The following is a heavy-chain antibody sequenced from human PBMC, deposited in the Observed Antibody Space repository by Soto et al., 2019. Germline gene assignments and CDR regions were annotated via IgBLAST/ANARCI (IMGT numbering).Heavy chain of an antibody. Sequence: ASVKVSCKASGYTFTRYYMHWVRQAPGQGLEWMGIISTSGGSTSYAQKFQGRVTMTRDTSTSTVYMELSSLRAEDTAIYYCAKKVNSGSGSQYFDYWGQGTLVTVSS. V-gene: IGHV1-46*01. D-gene: IGHD3-10*01. CDR1: GYTFTRYY. J-gene: IGHJ4*02. CDR2: ISTSGGST. CDR3: AKKVNSGSGSQYFDY.